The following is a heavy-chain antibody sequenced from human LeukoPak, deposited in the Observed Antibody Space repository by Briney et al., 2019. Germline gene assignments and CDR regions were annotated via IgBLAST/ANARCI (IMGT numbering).Heavy chain of an antibody. CDR1: GFTFSSYA. J-gene: IGHJ4*02. V-gene: IGHV3-23*01. D-gene: IGHD6-19*01. Sequence: GGSLRLSCAASGFTFSSYAMSWVRQAPGKGLEWVLAISGSGGSTYYADSVKGRFTISRDNSKNTLYLQMNSLRAEDTAVYYCAKGSFSYSSGSDFDYWGQGTLVTVSS. CDR2: ISGSGGST. CDR3: AKGSFSYSSGSDFDY.